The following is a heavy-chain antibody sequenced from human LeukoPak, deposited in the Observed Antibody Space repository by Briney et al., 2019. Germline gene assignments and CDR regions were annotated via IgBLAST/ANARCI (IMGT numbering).Heavy chain of an antibody. CDR3: AKYDSGAYYHP. D-gene: IGHD3-22*01. Sequence: GGSLRLSCAASGFTVSSAHMSWVRQAPGTGLEWVSVIYSGGNTYYADSVKGRFTISRDNSKKTLYLQMNSLRAEDTAFYYCAKYDSGAYYHPWGQGTLVTVSS. V-gene: IGHV3-53*01. CDR1: GFTVSSAH. CDR2: IYSGGNT. J-gene: IGHJ5*02.